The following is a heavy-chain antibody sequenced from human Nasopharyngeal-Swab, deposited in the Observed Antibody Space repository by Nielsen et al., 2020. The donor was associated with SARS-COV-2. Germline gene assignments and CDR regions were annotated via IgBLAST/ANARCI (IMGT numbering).Heavy chain of an antibody. CDR1: GYTFTSYG. V-gene: IGHV1-18*01. Sequence: ASVKVSCKASGYTFTSYGISWVRQAPGQGLVWMGWISAYNGNTNYAQKLQGRVTMTTDTSTSTAYMELRSLRSDDTAVYYCARDRGYCSSTSCYDNWFDPWGQGTLVTVSS. D-gene: IGHD2-2*01. CDR2: ISAYNGNT. CDR3: ARDRGYCSSTSCYDNWFDP. J-gene: IGHJ5*02.